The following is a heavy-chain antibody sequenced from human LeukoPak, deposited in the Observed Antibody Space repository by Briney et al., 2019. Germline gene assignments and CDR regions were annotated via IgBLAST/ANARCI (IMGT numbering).Heavy chain of an antibody. CDR1: GYTFTSYY. J-gene: IGHJ3*02. CDR2: INPSGGST. V-gene: IGHV1-46*01. Sequence: ASVKVSCKASGYTFTSYYMHWVRQAPGQGFEWMGIINPSGGSTSYAQKFQGRVTMTRDMSTNTVYMELSSLRSEDTAVYYCARDRLERRPLDAFDIWGQGTMVTVSS. CDR3: ARDRLERRPLDAFDI. D-gene: IGHD1-1*01.